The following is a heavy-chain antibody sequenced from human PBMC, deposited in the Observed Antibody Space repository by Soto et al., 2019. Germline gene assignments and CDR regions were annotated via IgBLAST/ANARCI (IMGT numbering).Heavy chain of an antibody. CDR2: IWYDGSKK. J-gene: IGHJ6*02. Sequence: QVQVVESGGGVVQPGRSPRLSCAASGFTFSSFGMHWVRQAPGKGLEWVSLIWYDGSKKSYGDSVKGRFTISRDNSRNTVYLQINSLRADATAVYYCARDASYYSLWSGYYPSRNGMDVWGQGTTVTVSS. CDR1: GFTFSSFG. D-gene: IGHD3-3*01. CDR3: ARDASYYSLWSGYYPSRNGMDV. V-gene: IGHV3-33*01.